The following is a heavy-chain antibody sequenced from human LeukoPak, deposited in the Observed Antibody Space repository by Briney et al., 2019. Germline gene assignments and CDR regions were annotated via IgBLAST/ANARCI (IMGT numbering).Heavy chain of an antibody. J-gene: IGHJ4*02. Sequence: GASVKVSCKASGYTFTSYGISWVRQAPGQGLEWMGWISADNADINYAQKFQGRVAMTTDTSMSTAYMELRSLRSDDTAVYYCARGGWNNGWTPFDYWGQGTLVTVSS. CDR2: ISADNADI. D-gene: IGHD1/OR15-1a*01. V-gene: IGHV1-18*01. CDR1: GYTFTSYG. CDR3: ARGGWNNGWTPFDY.